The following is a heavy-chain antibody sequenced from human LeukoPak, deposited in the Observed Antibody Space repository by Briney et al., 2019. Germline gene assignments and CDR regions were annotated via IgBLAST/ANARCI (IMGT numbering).Heavy chain of an antibody. V-gene: IGHV4-59*12. CDR2: IYYSGST. CDR1: GGSISSYY. J-gene: IGHJ5*02. D-gene: IGHD6-13*01. Sequence: SETLSLTCTVSGGSISSYYWSWIRQPPGKGPEWIGYIYYSGSTNYNPSLKSRVTISVDTSKNQFSLKLSSVTAADTAVYYCARDRGIAAAGTGNWFDPWGQGTLVTVSS. CDR3: ARDRGIAAAGTGNWFDP.